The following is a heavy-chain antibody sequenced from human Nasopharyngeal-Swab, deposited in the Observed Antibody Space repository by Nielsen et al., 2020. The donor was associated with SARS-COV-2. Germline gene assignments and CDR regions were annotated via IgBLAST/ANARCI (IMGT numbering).Heavy chain of an antibody. J-gene: IGHJ4*02. CDR1: GFTFRSYA. CDR2: ISGSDHTT. D-gene: IGHD5-18*01. V-gene: IGHV3-23*01. CDR3: ARAGGGYSYADY. Sequence: WGSLRLSCAASGFTFRSYAISWVRQAPGKGLEWVSVISGSDHTTYYADSVKGRFTISRDNSKNTLYLQMNSLRAEDTAVYYCARAGGGYSYADYWGQGTLVTVSS.